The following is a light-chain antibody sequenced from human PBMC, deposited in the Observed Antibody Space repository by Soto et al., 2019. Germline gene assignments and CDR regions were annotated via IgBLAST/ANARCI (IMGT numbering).Light chain of an antibody. J-gene: IGKJ2*01. CDR2: DGY. V-gene: IGKV1-5*01. Sequence: DILITQSPSTLSASVGDRATITCRASQTINNKLAWYQKKPGKTPKLLISDGYTVESGVPSRFSGSRSGTEFTLTILSLQPDDFANYYCQQYDTYFRYTFGQGTKLDI. CDR1: QTINNK. CDR3: QQYDTYFRYT.